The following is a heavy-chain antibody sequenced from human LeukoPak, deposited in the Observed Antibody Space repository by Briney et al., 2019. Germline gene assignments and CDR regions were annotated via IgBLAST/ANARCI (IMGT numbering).Heavy chain of an antibody. D-gene: IGHD3-10*01. CDR2: IWYDGSNK. J-gene: IGHJ5*02. CDR1: GFTFSSYG. CDR3: AKDLLWFGEYEDWFDP. V-gene: IGHV3-33*06. Sequence: GGSLRLSCAASGFTFSSYGMHWVRQAPGKGLEWVAVIWYDGSNKYYADSVKGRFTISRDNSKNTLYLQMNCLRAEDTAVYYCAKDLLWFGEYEDWFDPWGQGTLVTVSS.